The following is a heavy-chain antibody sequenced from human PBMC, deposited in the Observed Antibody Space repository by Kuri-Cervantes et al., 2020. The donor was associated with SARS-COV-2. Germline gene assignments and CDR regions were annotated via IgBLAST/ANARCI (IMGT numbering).Heavy chain of an antibody. D-gene: IGHD6-19*01. Sequence: GESLKISCTASGFTLSSYSMNWVRQAPGKGLEWVSSISGSRRYVYYADSVKGRFTISRDNAKNSLYLQMNSLRAADTAVYYCARHMAGAHDAFDIWGQGTMVTVSS. J-gene: IGHJ3*02. CDR3: ARHMAGAHDAFDI. CDR2: ISGSRRYV. V-gene: IGHV3-21*01. CDR1: GFTLSSYS.